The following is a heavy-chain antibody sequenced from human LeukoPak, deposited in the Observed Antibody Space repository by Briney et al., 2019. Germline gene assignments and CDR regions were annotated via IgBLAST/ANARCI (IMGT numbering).Heavy chain of an antibody. Sequence: SETLSLTCTVSGGSISSGGYYWSWIGQPPGKGLEWIGYIYHSGSTYYNPSLKSRVTISVDRSKNQFSLKLSSVTAADTAVYYCARDRVPRAHDAFDIWGQGTMVTVSS. V-gene: IGHV4-30-2*01. J-gene: IGHJ3*02. CDR2: IYHSGST. CDR3: ARDRVPRAHDAFDI. CDR1: GGSISSGGYY. D-gene: IGHD3-10*01.